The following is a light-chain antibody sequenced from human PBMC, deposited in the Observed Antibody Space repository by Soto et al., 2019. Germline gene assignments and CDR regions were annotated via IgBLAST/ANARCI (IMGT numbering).Light chain of an antibody. J-gene: IGLJ2*01. CDR1: SSDVGGYNY. V-gene: IGLV2-14*01. Sequence: QSALTQPASVSGSPGQSITISCTGTSSDVGGYNYVSWYQQHPGKAPKLMIYEVNNRPSGVSIRFTGSKSGDTASLTISGLQAEDEADYYCSSYTTYNTLVFGGGTKLTVL. CDR3: SSYTTYNTLV. CDR2: EVN.